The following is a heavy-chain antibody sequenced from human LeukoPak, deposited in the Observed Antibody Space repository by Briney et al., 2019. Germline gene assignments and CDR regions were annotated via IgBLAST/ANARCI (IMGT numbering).Heavy chain of an antibody. CDR2: ISGSGGST. CDR1: EFTFSSYA. CDR3: ATQQQLVRFFDY. Sequence: GGSLRLSCAASEFTFSSYAMSWVRQAPGKGLEWVPAISGSGGSTYYADSVKGRFTISRDNSKNTLYLQMNSLRAEDTAVYYCATQQQLVRFFDYWGQGTLVTVSS. J-gene: IGHJ4*02. V-gene: IGHV3-23*01. D-gene: IGHD6-13*01.